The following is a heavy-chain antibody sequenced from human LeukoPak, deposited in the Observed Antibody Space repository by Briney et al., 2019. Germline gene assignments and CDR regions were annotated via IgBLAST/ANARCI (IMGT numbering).Heavy chain of an antibody. CDR1: GFTFSSYA. CDR2: ISADTTTM. J-gene: IGHJ3*02. Sequence: GGSLRLSCAASGFTFSSYAMSWVRQAPGKGLEWVSLISADTTTMYYADSVKGRFTISRDNAKNLLYLQMNSLRAEDTAMYYCARGLGKGAFDIWGQGTMVTVSS. D-gene: IGHD1-26*01. CDR3: ARGLGKGAFDI. V-gene: IGHV3-48*01.